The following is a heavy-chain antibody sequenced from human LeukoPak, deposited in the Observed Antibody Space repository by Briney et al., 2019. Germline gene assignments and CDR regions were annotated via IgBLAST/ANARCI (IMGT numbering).Heavy chain of an antibody. D-gene: IGHD5-12*01. J-gene: IGHJ2*01. CDR3: ARTPGSSDYRGYQYWYFDL. Sequence: GESLKISCKGSGYSFTSYWIGWVRQMPGKGLEWMGIIHTGNSDIRYSPSFKGQVTISADKSITTAYLQWSSLKASDTAIYYCARTPGSSDYRGYQYWYFDLWGRGTLVTVSS. CDR1: GYSFTSYW. V-gene: IGHV5-51*01. CDR2: IHTGNSDI.